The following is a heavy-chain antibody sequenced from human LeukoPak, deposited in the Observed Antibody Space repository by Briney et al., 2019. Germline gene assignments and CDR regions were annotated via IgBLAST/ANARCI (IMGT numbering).Heavy chain of an antibody. CDR2: ISYDGSNK. J-gene: IGHJ6*02. Sequence: GGSLRLSCAASGFTFSSYGMLWVRQAPGKGLEWVAVISYDGSNKYYADSVKGRFTISRDNSKNTLYLQMNSLRAEDTAVYYCAKDRGGYTGGYYYYGMDVWGQGTTVTVSS. D-gene: IGHD2-8*02. CDR3: AKDRGGYTGGYYYYGMDV. V-gene: IGHV3-30*18. CDR1: GFTFSSYG.